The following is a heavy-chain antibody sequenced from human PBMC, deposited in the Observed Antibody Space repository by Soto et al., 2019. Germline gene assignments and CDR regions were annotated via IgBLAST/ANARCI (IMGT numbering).Heavy chain of an antibody. J-gene: IGHJ3*01. Sequence: QMQLVESGGGVVQPGRSLRLSCPASGFTFGAYTMHWVRQAPGKGLEWVAVISYDGNSERYTEPVKGRFTVSRDNSKSTMYLQINSLRAEETAVYYCARDGYSGRSDGFDVWGQGTMVTVSS. V-gene: IGHV3-30*14. D-gene: IGHD1-26*01. CDR1: GFTFGAYT. CDR3: ARDGYSGRSDGFDV. CDR2: ISYDGNSE.